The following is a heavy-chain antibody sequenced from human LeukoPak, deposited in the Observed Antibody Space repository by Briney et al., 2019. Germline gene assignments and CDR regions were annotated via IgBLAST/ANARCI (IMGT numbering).Heavy chain of an antibody. D-gene: IGHD3-16*01. CDR2: ISRTTNYT. CDR1: GFTFSSYY. CDR3: TRVSYADGGYFGY. V-gene: IGHV3-21*01. Sequence: GGSLRLSCAASGFTFSSYYMNWVRQAPGKGLEWVSSISRTTNYTYYTDSVKGRFTISRENAKNSLYLQMNSLTAEDTAVYYCTRVSYADGGYFGYWGQGTLVTVSS. J-gene: IGHJ4*02.